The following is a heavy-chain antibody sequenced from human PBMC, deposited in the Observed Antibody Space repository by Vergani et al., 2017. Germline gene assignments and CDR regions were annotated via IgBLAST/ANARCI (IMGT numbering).Heavy chain of an antibody. CDR3: AGRRLVSDPWDSYGMDV. CDR2: IIPIFGTA. D-gene: IGHD3-9*01. V-gene: IGHV1-69*01. CDR1: GGTFSSYA. J-gene: IGHJ6*02. Sequence: QVQLVQSGAEVKKPGSSVKVSCKASGGTFSSYAISWVRQAPGQGLEWMGGIIPIFGTANYAQKFQGRVTITADESTSTAYMERSSLRSEDTAVYYCAGRRLVSDPWDSYGMDVWGQGTTVTVSS.